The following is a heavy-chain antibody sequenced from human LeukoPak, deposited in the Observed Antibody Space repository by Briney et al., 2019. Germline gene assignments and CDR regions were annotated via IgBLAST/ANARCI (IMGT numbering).Heavy chain of an antibody. D-gene: IGHD2-15*01. CDR3: VRDNPRCCGVVPANIDDY. CDR1: GFIISGDS. J-gene: IGHJ4*02. V-gene: IGHV3-48*01. Sequence: EGSLRLSCAASGFIISGDSMNWVRQAPGKGLEWIAYISRDSGIKYYADSVRGRFTISRDNAKNSLYLQMHSLRAEDTAVYYCVRDNPRCCGVVPANIDDYWGQGTLVTVSS. CDR2: ISRDSGIK.